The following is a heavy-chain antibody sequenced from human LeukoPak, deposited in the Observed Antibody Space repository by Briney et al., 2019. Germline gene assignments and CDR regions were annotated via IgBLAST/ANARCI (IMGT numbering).Heavy chain of an antibody. D-gene: IGHD3-22*01. Sequence: ASVKVSCKASGYTFTSYDINWVRQATGQGLEWMGWMNPNSGGTNYAQKFQGRVTMTRDTSISTAYMELSRLRSDDTAVYYCARGSQYYYDSSGSDYWGQGTLVTVSS. J-gene: IGHJ4*02. CDR1: GYTFTSYD. CDR3: ARGSQYYYDSSGSDY. V-gene: IGHV1-2*02. CDR2: MNPNSGGT.